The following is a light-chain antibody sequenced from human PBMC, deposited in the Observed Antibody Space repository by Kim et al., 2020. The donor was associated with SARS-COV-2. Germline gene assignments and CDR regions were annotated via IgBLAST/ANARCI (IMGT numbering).Light chain of an antibody. CDR1: QSVSSSY. V-gene: IGKV3-20*01. CDR3: QQYGSSLYT. J-gene: IGKJ2*01. Sequence: EIVLTQSPGTLSLSPGERATLSCRASQSVSSSYLAWYQQKPGQAPRLLIYGASSRATGIPDRFSGSGSGTDFTLTISRLEPEDFAVYYCQQYGSSLYTFGRGNKLEI. CDR2: GAS.